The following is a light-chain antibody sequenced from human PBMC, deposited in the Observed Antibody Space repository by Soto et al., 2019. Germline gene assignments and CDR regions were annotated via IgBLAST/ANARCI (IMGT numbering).Light chain of an antibody. V-gene: IGKV3-15*01. J-gene: IGKJ1*01. Sequence: DIVMTKSPATLSVSPGERATLYCRASQSVAKNVAWYQQKPGQPPRLLIYGASTRDDGVPARFSGRGSGTDFNITISDVQPEDFALYYCHQLQSWPRTVGQGTKVDI. CDR3: HQLQSWPRT. CDR1: QSVAKN. CDR2: GAS.